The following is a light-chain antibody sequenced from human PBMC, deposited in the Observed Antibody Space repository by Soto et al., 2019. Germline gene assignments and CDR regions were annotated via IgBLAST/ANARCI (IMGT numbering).Light chain of an antibody. CDR1: SSDVGGYNY. CDR2: EVS. Sequence: QSALTQPASVSGSPGQSITISCTGTSSDVGGYNYVSWYQQHPGKAPKLMIHEVSTRPSGVSNRFSGSKSANTASLTISGLQAEDEADYYCSSYTSSSTLLFGGGTNLTVL. J-gene: IGLJ2*01. V-gene: IGLV2-14*01. CDR3: SSYTSSSTLL.